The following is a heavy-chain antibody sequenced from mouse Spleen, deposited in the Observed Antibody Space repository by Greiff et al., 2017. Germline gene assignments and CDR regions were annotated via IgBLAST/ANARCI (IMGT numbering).Heavy chain of an antibody. J-gene: IGHJ2*01. Sequence: VQLQQSGGGLVKPGGSLKLSCAASGFAFSSYDMSWVRQTPEKRLEWVAYISSGGGSTYYPDTVKGRFTISRDNAKNTLYLQMSSLRSEDTALYYCARRDGYFDYWGQGTTLTVSS. CDR2: ISSGGGST. CDR3: ARRDGYFDY. D-gene: IGHD2-3*01. CDR1: GFAFSSYD. V-gene: IGHV5-12-1*01.